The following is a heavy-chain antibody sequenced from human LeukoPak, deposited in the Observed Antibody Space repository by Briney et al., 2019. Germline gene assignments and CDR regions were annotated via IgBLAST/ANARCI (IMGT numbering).Heavy chain of an antibody. CDR1: GGTFSSYA. Sequence: SVKVSCKASGGTFSSYAISWVRQAPGQGLEWTGGIIPIFGTANYAQKFQGRVTITADKSTSTDYMELSSLRSEDTAVYYCARDRGSSCYDYWGQGTLVNVSS. V-gene: IGHV1-69*06. D-gene: IGHD2-2*01. J-gene: IGHJ4*02. CDR3: ARDRGSSCYDY. CDR2: IIPIFGTA.